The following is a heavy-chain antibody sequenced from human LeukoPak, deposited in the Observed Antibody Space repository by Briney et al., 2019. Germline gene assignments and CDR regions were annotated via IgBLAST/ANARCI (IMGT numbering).Heavy chain of an antibody. Sequence: GASLKISCKGSGSSFTSYWIGWVRPLPGKGLEWMGIIYPGDSDTRYSPSFQGQVTISADKSISTAYLQWSSLKASDTAMYYCARLRASSSSEYYFDYWGQGTLVTVSS. CDR3: ARLRASSSSEYYFDY. CDR1: GSSFTSYW. V-gene: IGHV5-51*01. D-gene: IGHD6-6*01. J-gene: IGHJ4*02. CDR2: IYPGDSDT.